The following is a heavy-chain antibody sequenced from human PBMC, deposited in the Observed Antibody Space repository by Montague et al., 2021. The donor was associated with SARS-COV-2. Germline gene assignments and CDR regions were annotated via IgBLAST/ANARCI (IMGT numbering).Heavy chain of an antibody. J-gene: IGHJ5*02. CDR3: ARGLVGWFDT. D-gene: IGHD3/OR15-3a*01. Sequence: SETLSLTCTVSGGSISSSSYYWGWIRQPPGKGLEWIGSIYYSGSTYYXPSLKSRVTISVDTSKNQFSLKLSSVTAADTAVYYCARGLVGWFDTWGQGTLVTVSS. V-gene: IGHV4-39*01. CDR1: GGSISSSSYY. CDR2: IYYSGST.